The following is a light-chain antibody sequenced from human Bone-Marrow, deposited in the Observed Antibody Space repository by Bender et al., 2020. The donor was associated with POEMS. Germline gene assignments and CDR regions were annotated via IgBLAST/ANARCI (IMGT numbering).Light chain of an antibody. CDR3: ASYTTTGTWV. J-gene: IGLJ3*02. V-gene: IGLV2-14*03. CDR2: HVP. Sequence: HSALTQPASVSGSPGRSITISCSGTNSDIAISNSVSWYQQHPGKAPKLIVLHVPDRPSEIPNRFSASKAANAASLTISGLHPEDEADYYCASYTTTGTWVFGGGTKLTVL. CDR1: NSDIAISNS.